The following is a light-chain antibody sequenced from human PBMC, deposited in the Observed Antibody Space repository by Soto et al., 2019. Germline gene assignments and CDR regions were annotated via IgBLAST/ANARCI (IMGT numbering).Light chain of an antibody. CDR3: LQYYTYPQT. J-gene: IGKJ2*01. V-gene: IGKV1-8*01. CDR2: AAS. CDR1: QGISSY. Sequence: AIRMTQYPSSFSASTGDRVTITCRASQGISSYLAWYQQKPGKAPKLLVYAASTLQYGVPSRFSGSGSGTDFTLTISCLQSEDFATYFCLQYYTYPQTFGQGTKWEIK.